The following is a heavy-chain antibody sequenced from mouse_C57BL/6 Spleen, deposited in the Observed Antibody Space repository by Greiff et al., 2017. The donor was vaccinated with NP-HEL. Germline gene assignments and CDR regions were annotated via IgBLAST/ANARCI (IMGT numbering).Heavy chain of an antibody. J-gene: IGHJ2*01. CDR1: GYTFTSYW. Sequence: QVQLQQPGAELVIPGASVKLSCKASGYTFTSYWMHWVKQRPGQGLEWIGEIDPSDSYTNYNQKFKGKSTLTVDKSSSTAYMQLSSLTSEDSAVYYCARGGVITTVVVFDYWGQGTTLTVSS. CDR3: ARGGVITTVVVFDY. CDR2: IDPSDSYT. D-gene: IGHD1-1*01. V-gene: IGHV1-69*01.